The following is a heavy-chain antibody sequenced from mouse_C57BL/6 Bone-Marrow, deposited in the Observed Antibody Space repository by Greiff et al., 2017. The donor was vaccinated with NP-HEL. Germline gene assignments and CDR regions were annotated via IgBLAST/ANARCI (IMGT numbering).Heavy chain of an antibody. J-gene: IGHJ1*03. D-gene: IGHD2-3*01. CDR1: GFTFSDYG. CDR3: AWWGYYHWYFDV. Sequence: DVMLVESGGGLVKPGGSLKLSCAASGFTFSDYGMHWVRQAPEKGLEWVAYISSGSSTIYYADTVKGRFTMSRDNAKNTLFLQMTSLRSADTAMYYCAWWGYYHWYFDVWGTGTTVTVSS. V-gene: IGHV5-17*01. CDR2: ISSGSSTI.